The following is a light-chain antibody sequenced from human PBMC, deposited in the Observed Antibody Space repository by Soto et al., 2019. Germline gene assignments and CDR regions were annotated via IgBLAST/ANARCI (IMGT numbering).Light chain of an antibody. CDR1: QSISTN. Sequence: EIVMTQSPATLSVSPGDGATLSCRASQSISTNLAWYQQKPGQAPRLLIYGASTRAAGIPARFRGSRSGTEFTLTISRLEPEDFAVYYCQQYGSSPPSITFGQGTRLEIK. V-gene: IGKV3-15*01. CDR3: QQYGSSPPSIT. CDR2: GAS. J-gene: IGKJ5*01.